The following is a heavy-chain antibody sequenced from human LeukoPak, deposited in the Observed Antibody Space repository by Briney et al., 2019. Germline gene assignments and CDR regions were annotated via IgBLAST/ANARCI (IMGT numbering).Heavy chain of an antibody. CDR3: ARDRVVNWYFDL. CDR1: GFTFSNFA. CDR2: IVGSSST. D-gene: IGHD3-10*01. J-gene: IGHJ2*01. Sequence: GGSLRLSCAASGFTFSNFAMTWVRQAPGKGLEWVSSIVGSSSTYYADSLKGRFTIPRDNAKNSLYLQMNSRRAEDTAVYYCARDRVVNWYFDLWGRGTLVTVSS. V-gene: IGHV3-21*04.